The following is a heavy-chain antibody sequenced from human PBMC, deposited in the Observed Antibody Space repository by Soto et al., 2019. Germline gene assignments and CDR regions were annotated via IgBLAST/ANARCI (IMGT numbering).Heavy chain of an antibody. CDR2: IKQDGSEK. V-gene: IGHV3-7*01. J-gene: IGHJ6*02. CDR3: ARGQWGLDV. D-gene: IGHD6-19*01. Sequence: EVQLVESGGGLVQPGGSLRLSCAASGFTFSSYWMSWVRQVPGKGLEWVAKIKQDGSEKYYVDSVKGRFTISRDNAKNSLYLQMNRLRAEDTAVYYCARGQWGLDVWGQGTTVTVSS. CDR1: GFTFSSYW.